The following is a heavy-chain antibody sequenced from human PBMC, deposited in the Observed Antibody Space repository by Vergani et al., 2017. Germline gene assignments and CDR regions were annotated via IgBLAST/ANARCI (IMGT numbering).Heavy chain of an antibody. CDR1: GFTFSSYA. D-gene: IGHD3-9*01. CDR2: IFRSGST. CDR3: ARLRYFDSESRPGYFDL. Sequence: EVQLLESGGGLVQPGGSLRLSCAASGFTFSSYAMSWVRQVPGKGLEWIGEIFRSGSTNYNPSFKPRVTLSLDKFQNKFSLRLTSVTPADTAIYYCARLRYFDSESRPGYFDLWGRGILVTVSS. J-gene: IGHJ2*01. V-gene: IGHV3-23*05.